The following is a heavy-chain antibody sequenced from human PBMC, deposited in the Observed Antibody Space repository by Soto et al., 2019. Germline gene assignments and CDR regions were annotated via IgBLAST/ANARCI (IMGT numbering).Heavy chain of an antibody. CDR3: ARGRVDGGELDL. J-gene: IGHJ4*02. Sequence: VQLVESGGGVVQPGRSLRLSCAASGFTFRTYGMYWVRQAPGKGLEWVAVIWDDASNKYYADSVKGRFTIPRDNSENTLYLQMNRLRAEDTAVYYCARGRVDGGELDLWGQGTLVTVSS. D-gene: IGHD1-26*01. V-gene: IGHV3-33*01. CDR2: IWDDASNK. CDR1: GFTFRTYG.